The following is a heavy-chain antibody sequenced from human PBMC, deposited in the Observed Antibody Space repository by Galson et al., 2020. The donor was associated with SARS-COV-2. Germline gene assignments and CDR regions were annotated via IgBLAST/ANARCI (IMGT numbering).Heavy chain of an antibody. CDR2: IDWNGGSR. D-gene: IGHD3-10*01. CDR3: ARDRRFRESPHLYYFDY. Sequence: GESLKISCTASGFMFGDYGISWVRQAPGKGLEWLSGIDWNGGSRSYTDSVKGRFTISRDNAKKSLYLQMNSLGVEDTGFYYCARDRRFRESPHLYYFDYWGQGALVTVSS. J-gene: IGHJ4*02. V-gene: IGHV3-20*04. CDR1: GFMFGDYG.